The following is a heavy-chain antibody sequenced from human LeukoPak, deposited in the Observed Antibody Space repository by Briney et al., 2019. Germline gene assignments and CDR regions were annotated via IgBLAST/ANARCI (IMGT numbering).Heavy chain of an antibody. CDR2: ISYAGSNK. Sequence: PGRSLRLSCAASGFTFSSYPMHWVRQAPGKGLEWVAVISYAGSNKYYADFVKGRFTISRDNSKNTLYLQMNSLRAEDTAVYYCARAVDTGSPYLDYWGQGTLVTVSS. CDR1: GFTFSSYP. J-gene: IGHJ4*02. CDR3: ARAVDTGSPYLDY. D-gene: IGHD5-18*01. V-gene: IGHV3-30-3*01.